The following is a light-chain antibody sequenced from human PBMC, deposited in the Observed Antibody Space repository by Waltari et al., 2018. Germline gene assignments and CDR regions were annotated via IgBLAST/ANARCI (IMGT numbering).Light chain of an antibody. CDR2: KAN. CDR1: SGPISTTSY. J-gene: IGLJ3*02. V-gene: IGLV8-61*01. CDR3: ALYMGSGIWV. Sequence: QTVVPQEPSLSVSPGGTVTLPCALSSGPISTTSYPTWYQQTPGQAPRTLVYKANARSSGVPDRFSGSILGNTAALTITGAQADDESDYYCALYMGSGIWVFGGGTRLTVL.